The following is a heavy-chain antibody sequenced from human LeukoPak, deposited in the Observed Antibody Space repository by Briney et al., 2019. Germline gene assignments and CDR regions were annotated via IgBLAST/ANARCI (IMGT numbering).Heavy chain of an antibody. V-gene: IGHV4-34*01. CDR2: INHSGST. Sequence: SETLSLTCTVSGGSISGYYWSWIRQPPGKGLEWIGEINHSGSTNYNPSLKSRVTISVDTPKNQFSLKLSSVTAADTAVYYCARVVPAFDPWGQGTLVTVSS. D-gene: IGHD2-2*01. J-gene: IGHJ5*02. CDR1: GGSISGYY. CDR3: ARVVPAFDP.